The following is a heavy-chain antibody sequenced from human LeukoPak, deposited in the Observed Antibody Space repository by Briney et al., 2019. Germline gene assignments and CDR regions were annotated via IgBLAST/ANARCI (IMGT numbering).Heavy chain of an antibody. D-gene: IGHD4/OR15-4a*01. CDR3: ARGLTSNWFDP. V-gene: IGHV3-33*08. CDR1: GFTFSTYA. CDR2: IWYDGSNK. Sequence: GGSLRLSCATSGFTFSTYAMTWVRQAPGKGLEWVAVIWYDGSNKYYADSVKGRFTISRDNSKNTLYLQMNSLRAEDTAVYYCARGLTSNWFDPWGQGTLVTVSS. J-gene: IGHJ5*02.